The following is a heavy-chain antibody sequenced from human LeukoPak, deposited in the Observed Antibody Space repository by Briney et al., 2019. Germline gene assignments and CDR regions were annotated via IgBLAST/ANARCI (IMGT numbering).Heavy chain of an antibody. CDR3: TTDRFS. V-gene: IGHV3-15*01. J-gene: IGHJ5*02. Sequence: GGSLRLSCAASGTTFSDAWMSWVRQTPGKGLEWVARITSKSDGGTTDYAAPVKGRFIISRDDSEATLYLQMNSLKTEDTAVYYCTTDRFSWGQGTPVTVSS. CDR1: GTTFSDAW. CDR2: ITSKSDGGTT.